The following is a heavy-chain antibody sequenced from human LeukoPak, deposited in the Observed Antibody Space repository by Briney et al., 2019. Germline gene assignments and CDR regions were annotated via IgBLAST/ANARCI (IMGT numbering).Heavy chain of an antibody. Sequence: ASVKVSCKPSGGTFSSYAISWVRQAPGQGLEWMGGIIPIFGTANYAQKFQGRVTITTDESTSTAYMELSSLRSEDTAVYYCARGGYNCSSTSCSSPHYMDVWGKGTTVTVSS. D-gene: IGHD2-2*01. CDR3: ARGGYNCSSTSCSSPHYMDV. CDR2: IIPIFGTA. J-gene: IGHJ6*03. CDR1: GGTFSSYA. V-gene: IGHV1-69*05.